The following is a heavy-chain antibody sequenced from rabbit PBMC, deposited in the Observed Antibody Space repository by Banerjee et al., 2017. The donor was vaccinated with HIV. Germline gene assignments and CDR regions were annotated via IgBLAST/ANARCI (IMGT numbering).Heavy chain of an antibody. V-gene: IGHV1S45*01. CDR2: IYAGSSGTT. J-gene: IGHJ4*01. CDR3: ARDAAGSDYFFNL. Sequence: QEHLEESGGDLVKPEGSLTLTCTASGSDFSSNAMCWVRQAPGKGLELIACIYAGSSGTTYYASWAKGRITISKTSSTTVTLQMTSLTAADTATYFCARDAAGSDYFFNLWGPGTLVTVS. D-gene: IGHD4-2*01. CDR1: GSDFSSNA.